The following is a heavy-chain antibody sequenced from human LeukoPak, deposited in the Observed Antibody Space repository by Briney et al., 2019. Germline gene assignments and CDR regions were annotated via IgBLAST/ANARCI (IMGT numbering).Heavy chain of an antibody. V-gene: IGHV4-34*01. CDR2: INHSGST. Sequence: SETLSLTCAVYGGSFSGYYWSWIRQPPGKGLEWIGEINHSGSTNCNPSLKSRVTISVDTSKNQFSLKLSSVTAADTAVYYCAGRSAYSSSSPTINWFDPWSQGTLVTVSS. D-gene: IGHD6-13*01. J-gene: IGHJ5*02. CDR3: AGRSAYSSSSPTINWFDP. CDR1: GGSFSGYY.